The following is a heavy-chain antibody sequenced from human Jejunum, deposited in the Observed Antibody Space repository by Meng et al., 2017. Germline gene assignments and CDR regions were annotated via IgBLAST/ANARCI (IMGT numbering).Heavy chain of an antibody. CDR2: TYYRSKWSS. V-gene: IGHV6-1*01. CDR1: GDSGFSNSAA. J-gene: IGHJ4*02. CDR3: ARKAVAVGTFDY. Sequence: QVKLQQSGPGLVKPPQTLSLPCAISGDSGFSNSAAWNWIRQSPSRGLEWLGRTYYRSKWSSDYAVSVRSRITINADTSKNQFSLQLNSVTPEDTAVYYCARKAVAVGTFDYWGQGTLVTVSS. D-gene: IGHD6-19*01.